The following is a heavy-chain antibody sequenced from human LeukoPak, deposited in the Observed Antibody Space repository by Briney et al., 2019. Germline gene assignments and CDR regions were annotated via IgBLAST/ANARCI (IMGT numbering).Heavy chain of an antibody. D-gene: IGHD6-13*01. Sequence: GRSLRLSCAVSGFTFSNYGMHWVRQAPGKGLEWVAVIWYDGSYKSYADSAKGRFTISRDNSKNTLFLQMNSLRADDTAVYYCARDTLIAAPKTGTVTRIGWFDPWGQGTLVTVSS. V-gene: IGHV3-33*02. CDR3: ARDTLIAAPKTGTVTRIGWFDP. J-gene: IGHJ5*02. CDR1: GFTFSNYG. CDR2: IWYDGSYK.